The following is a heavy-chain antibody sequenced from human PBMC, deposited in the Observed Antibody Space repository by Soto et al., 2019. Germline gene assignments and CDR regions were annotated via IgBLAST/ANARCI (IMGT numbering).Heavy chain of an antibody. D-gene: IGHD6-6*01. V-gene: IGHV4-34*01. CDR3: TRDLKSSSLY. CDR2: INHSGST. J-gene: IGHJ4*02. CDR1: GGSFSGYY. Sequence: KPSETLSLTCAVYGGSFSGYYWSWIRQPPGKGLEWIGEINHSGSTNYNPSLKSRVTISVDTSKNQFSLKLSSVTTTDTAIYYCTRDLKSSSLYWGQGILVTVSS.